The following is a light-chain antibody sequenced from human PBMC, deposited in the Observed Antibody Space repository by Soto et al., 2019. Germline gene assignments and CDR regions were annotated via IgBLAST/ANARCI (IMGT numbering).Light chain of an antibody. V-gene: IGKV3-20*01. CDR3: QQYGSSPWT. J-gene: IGKJ1*01. CDR1: QSVSSSY. Sequence: EIVFTQSPGTLSLSPGERATLSGMASQSVSSSYLAWYQQKPRQAPRLLIYAASSRAAGIPDRFSGSGSGTDFTLTISRLEPEDFAVYYCQQYGSSPWTFGQGTKVDIK. CDR2: AAS.